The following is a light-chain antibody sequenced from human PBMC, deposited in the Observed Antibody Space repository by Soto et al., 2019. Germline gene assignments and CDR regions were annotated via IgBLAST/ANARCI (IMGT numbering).Light chain of an antibody. V-gene: IGKV1-39*01. CDR2: AAS. CDR1: ETITKY. J-gene: IGKJ2*01. Sequence: DIHMTQSPSSLSAFVGDRVTITCRASETITKYLNWYQQKPGKAPKLQIYAASTLQSRVPSRFSGSGSGTDFTLTIXXXXXXXSASYFCQQSYIXXYTFGQ. CDR3: QQSYIXXYT.